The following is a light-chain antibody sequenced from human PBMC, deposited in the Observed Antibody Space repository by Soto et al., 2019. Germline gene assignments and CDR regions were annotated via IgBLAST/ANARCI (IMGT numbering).Light chain of an antibody. CDR2: EVS. J-gene: IGLJ2*01. CDR3: SSYSSSSDLV. V-gene: IGLV2-14*01. CDR1: SSDIGGYNY. Sequence: QSALTQPASVSGSPGQSITISCTGTSSDIGGYNYLSWYQNHPGTAPNLMIYEVSNRPSGVSNRFSGSETGNTAAPTISGLQAEEEADYYCSSYSSSSDLVFGGGTKLTVL.